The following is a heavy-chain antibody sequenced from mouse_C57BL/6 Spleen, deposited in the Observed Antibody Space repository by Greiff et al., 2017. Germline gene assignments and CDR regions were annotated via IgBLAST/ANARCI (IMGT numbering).Heavy chain of an antibody. D-gene: IGHD1-1*01. Sequence: QVQLKESGPGLVQPSQSLSITCTVSGFSLNSYGVHWVRQPPGKGLEWLGVIWSGGSTDYNAAFISRLSISKDNSKSQVFFKMNSLQADDTAIYYCAKPLTTVYYAMDYWGQGTSVTVSS. CDR2: IWSGGST. CDR1: GFSLNSYG. V-gene: IGHV2-4*01. J-gene: IGHJ4*01. CDR3: AKPLTTVYYAMDY.